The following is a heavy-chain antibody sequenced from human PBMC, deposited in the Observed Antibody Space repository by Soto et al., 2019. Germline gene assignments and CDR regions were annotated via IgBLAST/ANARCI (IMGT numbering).Heavy chain of an antibody. Sequence: ASVKVSCKASGYTFTSYEINWVRQATGQGLEWMGWMNPNSGNPGYAQKFQGRVTMTRNTSISTAYMELSSLRSEDTAVYYCARGGGSSGYYYYYYGMDVWGQGTTVTVSS. CDR2: MNPNSGNP. V-gene: IGHV1-8*01. D-gene: IGHD3-22*01. J-gene: IGHJ6*02. CDR3: ARGGGSSGYYYYYYGMDV. CDR1: GYTFTSYE.